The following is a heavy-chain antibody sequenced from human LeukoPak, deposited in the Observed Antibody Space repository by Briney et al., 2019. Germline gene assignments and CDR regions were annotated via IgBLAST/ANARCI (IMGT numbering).Heavy chain of an antibody. J-gene: IGHJ4*02. Sequence: GGSLRRSCTASGFTLTTYWLTWVRQAPGKGLEWVANIKPDGNEKYYVDSVKGRFTTSRDNAENSLYLQMNSLRAEDTAIYYCATTSRTVTGLDYWGQGTLVTVSS. V-gene: IGHV3-7*01. D-gene: IGHD4-17*01. CDR1: GFTLTTYW. CDR3: ATTSRTVTGLDY. CDR2: IKPDGNEK.